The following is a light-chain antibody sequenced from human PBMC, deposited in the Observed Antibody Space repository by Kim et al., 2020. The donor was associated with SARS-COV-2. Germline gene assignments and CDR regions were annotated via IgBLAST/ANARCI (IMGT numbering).Light chain of an antibody. CDR3: QQSYSTPRT. V-gene: IGKV1-39*01. J-gene: IGKJ2*02. Sequence: SAAVGERVTITCRARQSISSSLNWYQQKPGKTPNLLIYAASNLQSGVPSRFSGSGSGTDFTLTISSLQPEDFATYFCQQSYSTPRTFGQGTKLEI. CDR2: AAS. CDR1: QSISSS.